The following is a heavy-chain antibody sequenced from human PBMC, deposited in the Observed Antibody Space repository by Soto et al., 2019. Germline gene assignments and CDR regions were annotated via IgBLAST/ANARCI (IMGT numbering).Heavy chain of an antibody. V-gene: IGHV4-61*01. D-gene: IGHD2-8*02. CDR3: AREGSTGGFDY. Sequence: PSETLSLTCTVSGGPVSSGSYYWNWIRQPPGKGLEWIAYVYYSGTTNYNPSLKSRVTISVDTSKSQFSLNLSSVTAADTAVYYCAREGSTGGFDYWGQGNMVTVSS. CDR2: VYYSGTT. J-gene: IGHJ4*02. CDR1: GGPVSSGSYY.